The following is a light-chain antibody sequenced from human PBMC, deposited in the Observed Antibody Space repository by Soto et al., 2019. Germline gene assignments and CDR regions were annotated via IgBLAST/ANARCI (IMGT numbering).Light chain of an antibody. V-gene: IGKV3-11*01. J-gene: IGKJ5*01. CDR3: QQRSSWPPIT. CDR2: DAS. CDR1: QSVSSY. Sequence: EIVLTQSPATLSLSPGERATLSCRASQSVSSYLAWYQQKPGQAPRLLVYDASNRATDVPPRFSGSGSGTDFTLTISSLEPEDFAVYYGQQRSSWPPITFGQGTRLEIK.